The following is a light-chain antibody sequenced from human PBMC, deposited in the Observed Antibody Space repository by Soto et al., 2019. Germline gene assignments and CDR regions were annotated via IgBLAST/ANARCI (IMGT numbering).Light chain of an antibody. V-gene: IGKV3-20*01. CDR2: GAS. Sequence: EIVLTQSPGTLSLSPGERATLSCRASHSVSSSYLAWYQQKPGQAPRLLIYGASSRATGIPDRFSGSGSGTVFTLTISRLEPETFAVYYCQQYGSSPPYTFGQGTKLEIK. CDR1: HSVSSSY. J-gene: IGKJ2*01. CDR3: QQYGSSPPYT.